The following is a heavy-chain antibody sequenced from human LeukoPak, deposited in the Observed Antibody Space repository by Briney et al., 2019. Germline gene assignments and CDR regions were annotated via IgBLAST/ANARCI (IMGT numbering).Heavy chain of an antibody. CDR2: INPNSGGT. CDR3: ARGGMGATTGGYYYYYYYMDV. V-gene: IGHV1-2*02. J-gene: IGHJ6*03. Sequence: ASVKVSCKASGYTFTGYYMHWVRQAPGQGLEWMGWINPNSGGTNYAQKFQGRVTMTRDTSISTAYMELSRLRSDDTAVYYCARGGMGATTGGYYYYYYYMDVWGKGTTVTVSS. CDR1: GYTFTGYY. D-gene: IGHD1-26*01.